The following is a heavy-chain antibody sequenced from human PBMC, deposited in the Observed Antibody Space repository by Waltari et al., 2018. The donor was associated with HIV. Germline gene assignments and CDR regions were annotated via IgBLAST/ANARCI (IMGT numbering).Heavy chain of an antibody. CDR2: INTDGTEN. V-gene: IGHV3-7*01. CDR3: ARDRGWQQFDY. J-gene: IGHJ4*02. CDR1: GFTFGATW. Sequence: EVQLVESGGGLVQPGGSLRLSCTVSGFTFGATWMTWIRQAPGEGLERLANINTDGTENYYVDSVKGRFTISRDNAKNALYLQMNSLRVEDTAVYYCARDRGWQQFDYWGRGTLVTVSS. D-gene: IGHD3-10*01.